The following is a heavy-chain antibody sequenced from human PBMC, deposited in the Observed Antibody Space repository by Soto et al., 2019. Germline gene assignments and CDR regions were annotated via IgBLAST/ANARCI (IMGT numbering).Heavy chain of an antibody. J-gene: IGHJ3*02. V-gene: IGHV4-30-2*02. CDR1: GGSISSGGYS. Sequence: QLQLQESGSGLVKPSQTLSLTCAVSGGSISSGGYSWSWIRQPPGKGLERIVYIYHSGSTYYNPSFKSRFTIAVDRSKNQLSLKLSSVTAADTTVYYCVRMSPTVFSAFDIWCQWKMVTVSS. D-gene: IGHD3-10*02. CDR2: IYHSGST. CDR3: VRMSPTVFSAFDI.